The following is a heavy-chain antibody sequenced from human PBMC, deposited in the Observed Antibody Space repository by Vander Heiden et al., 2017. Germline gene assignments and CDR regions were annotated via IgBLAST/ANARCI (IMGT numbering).Heavy chain of an antibody. CDR2: ISGNGGTT. D-gene: IGHD3-10*01. CDR3: ARDLVTMVRGVRGSTAFDI. CDR1: GFTYSSDA. Sequence: EVQLVESGGGLVQPGGSLSLSCAASGFTYSSDAMHWVRQAPGKGLEYVSAISGNGGTTYYANSVKGRFTISRDNSKNTLYLQMGSLRAEDMAVYYCARDLVTMVRGVRGSTAFDIWGQGTMVTVSS. V-gene: IGHV3-64*01. J-gene: IGHJ3*02.